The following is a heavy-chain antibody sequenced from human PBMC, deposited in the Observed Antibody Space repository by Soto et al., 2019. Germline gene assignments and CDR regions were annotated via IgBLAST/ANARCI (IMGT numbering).Heavy chain of an antibody. Sequence: QVQLVQSGAEVKKPGSSVKVSCKASGGTFSSYSINWVRQAPGQGLEWMGEIIPIFVTANYAQKFQGRVTITADESTSTAYMELSSLRSEDTAVYYCARDGGRHSGGIDYWGQGNLVTVSS. J-gene: IGHJ4*02. CDR1: GGTFSSYS. D-gene: IGHD1-26*01. V-gene: IGHV1-69*01. CDR2: IIPIFVTA. CDR3: ARDGGRHSGGIDY.